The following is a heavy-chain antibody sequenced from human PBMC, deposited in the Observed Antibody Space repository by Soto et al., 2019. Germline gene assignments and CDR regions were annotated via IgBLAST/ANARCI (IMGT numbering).Heavy chain of an antibody. D-gene: IGHD4-17*01. CDR3: ARSLGDYGDYALDY. J-gene: IGHJ4*02. CDR1: GGSISSYY. V-gene: IGHV4-59*01. CDR2: IYYSGST. Sequence: SETLSLTCTVSGGSISSYYWSWIRQPPGKGLEWIGYIYYSGSTNYNPSLKSRVTISVDTSKNQLSLKLSSVTAADTAVYYCARSLGDYGDYALDYWGQGTLVTVSS.